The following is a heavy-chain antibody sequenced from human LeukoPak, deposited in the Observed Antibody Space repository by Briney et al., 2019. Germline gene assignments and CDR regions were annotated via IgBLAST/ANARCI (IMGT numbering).Heavy chain of an antibody. J-gene: IGHJ3*01. CDR1: GFTFNTYC. CDR3: VRYKSGTGRTAAFDV. D-gene: IGHD3-10*01. CDR2: INQVGSEK. Sequence: GRSLRLSCAASGFTFNTYCMSWVRQAPGKGLEWVANINQVGSEKFYVDSVEGRFTMSRDNTKNSLDLQMNSLRAEDTAVYYCVRYKSGTGRTAAFDVWGRGTMVTVSS. V-gene: IGHV3-7*01.